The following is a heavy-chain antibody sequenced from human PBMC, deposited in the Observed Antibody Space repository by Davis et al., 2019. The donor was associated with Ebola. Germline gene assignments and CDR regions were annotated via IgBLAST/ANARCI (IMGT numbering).Heavy chain of an antibody. CDR3: ARWPTVMERAYYYYGMDV. CDR2: IWYDGSNK. V-gene: IGHV3-33*01. J-gene: IGHJ6*02. D-gene: IGHD4-17*01. CDR1: GFTFSSYG. Sequence: GESLKISCAASGFTFSSYGMHWVRQAPGKGLEWVAVIWYDGSNKYYADSVKGRFTISRDNSKNTLYLQMNSLRAEDTAVYYCARWPTVMERAYYYYGMDVWGQGTTVTVSS.